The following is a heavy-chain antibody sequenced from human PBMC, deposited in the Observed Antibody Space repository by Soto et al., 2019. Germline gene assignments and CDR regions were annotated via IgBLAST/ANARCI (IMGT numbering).Heavy chain of an antibody. Sequence: GGSLRLSCAASKFTFSTYAISWVLQAPWMGLEWISTIGSADNTYYADSVKGRFTISRDNPKNTTYLQMNSSRAEDTAVYYCAKGEAVAGKELDYWGQGTPVTVSS. J-gene: IGHJ4*02. CDR3: AKGEAVAGKELDY. V-gene: IGHV3-23*01. CDR2: IGSADNT. CDR1: KFTFSTYA. D-gene: IGHD6-13*01.